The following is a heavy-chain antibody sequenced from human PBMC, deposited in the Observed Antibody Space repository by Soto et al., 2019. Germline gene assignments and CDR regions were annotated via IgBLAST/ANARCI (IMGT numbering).Heavy chain of an antibody. CDR3: ARARDSSGYHDY. Sequence: SETLSLTCSVSGDSISSGGYSWSWIRQPPGKGLEWIGYIYHSGSTYYNPSLKSRVTISVDRSKNLFSLKLSSVTAADTAVYYCARARDSSGYHDYWGQGILVTVSS. CDR2: IYHSGST. V-gene: IGHV4-30-2*01. J-gene: IGHJ4*02. D-gene: IGHD3-22*01. CDR1: GDSISSGGYS.